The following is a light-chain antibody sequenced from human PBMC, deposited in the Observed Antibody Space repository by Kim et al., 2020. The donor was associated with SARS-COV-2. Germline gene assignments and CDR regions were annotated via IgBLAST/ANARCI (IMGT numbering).Light chain of an antibody. CDR1: RSVRTNY. CDR3: QQYGSSKV. Sequence: LSPGAGAALSCRPCRSVRTNYLAWYQQKPGQAPKLLIFGASSRATGIPDRFSGSGSGTDFTLTIRRLEPEDFAVYYCQQYGSSKVFGQGTKLEI. CDR2: GAS. V-gene: IGKV3-20*01. J-gene: IGKJ2*01.